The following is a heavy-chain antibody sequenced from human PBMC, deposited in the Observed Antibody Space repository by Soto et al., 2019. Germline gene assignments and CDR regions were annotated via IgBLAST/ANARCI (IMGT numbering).Heavy chain of an antibody. CDR1: GFSFSTYW. Sequence: EVQLVESGGGLVQPGGSLRLSCVASGFSFSTYWMSWVRQAPGKGLEWVANIKGDGSETYYVDSVKGRFTISRDNAKTSLYLQMNSLRAQDTAVYYCAKGGHIDFCGQGTLVTVSS. CDR3: AKGGHIDF. CDR2: IKGDGSET. V-gene: IGHV3-7*03. J-gene: IGHJ4*02. D-gene: IGHD3-16*01.